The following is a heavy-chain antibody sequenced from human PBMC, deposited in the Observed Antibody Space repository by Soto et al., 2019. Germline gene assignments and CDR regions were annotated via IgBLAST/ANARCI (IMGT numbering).Heavy chain of an antibody. CDR1: GFTFSSYG. J-gene: IGHJ1*01. CDR3: ARDLTVAGTVAEYFQH. Sequence: QVQLVESGGGVVQPGRSLRLSCAASGFTFSSYGMHWVRQAPGKGLEWVAGIWYDGSNKYYADSVKGRFTISRDNSKNTLERQVNSLRAEDTAVYYCARDLTVAGTVAEYFQHWGQGTLVTVSS. CDR2: IWYDGSNK. V-gene: IGHV3-33*01. D-gene: IGHD6-19*01.